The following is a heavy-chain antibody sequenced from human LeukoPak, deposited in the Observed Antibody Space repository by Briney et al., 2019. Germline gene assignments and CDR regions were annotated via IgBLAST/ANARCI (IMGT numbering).Heavy chain of an antibody. CDR3: ARQGGQWLLFDL. J-gene: IGHJ2*01. Sequence: RSSETLSLTCTVSGGSISSYYWSWIRQPPGKGLEWIGYIYTSGSTNYNPSLKSRVTISVDTSKNRFSLKLRSVTAADTAVYYCARQGGQWLLFDLWGRGTLVTVSS. D-gene: IGHD6-19*01. V-gene: IGHV4-4*09. CDR2: IYTSGST. CDR1: GGSISSYY.